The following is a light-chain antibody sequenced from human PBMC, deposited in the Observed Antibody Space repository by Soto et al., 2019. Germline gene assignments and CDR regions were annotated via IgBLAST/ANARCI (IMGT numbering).Light chain of an antibody. V-gene: IGKV3-11*01. Sequence: IVLTQSASTLSLSPGERATLSCRASPSVTNFLAWYQQKPGQAPRLLIYDASNRATGIPARFSGSGSGTDFTLTISSLEPEDFAVYYCQQRSNWPITFGQGTRLEIK. CDR2: DAS. CDR3: QQRSNWPIT. CDR1: PSVTNF. J-gene: IGKJ5*01.